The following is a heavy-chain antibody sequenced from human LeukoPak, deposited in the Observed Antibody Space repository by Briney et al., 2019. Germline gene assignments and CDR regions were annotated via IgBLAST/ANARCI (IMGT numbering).Heavy chain of an antibody. CDR1: GFTFSDYY. Sequence: GGSLRLSCAASGFTFSDYYLSWIRQAPGKGLEWVSYISHSGSTIYYADSVKSRFSVSRDNAKNSLYLQMNSLRAEDTAVYYCARDPTGVYSGYDVYYYYYMDVWGKGTTVTVSS. V-gene: IGHV3-11*04. CDR3: ARDPTGVYSGYDVYYYYYMDV. J-gene: IGHJ6*03. CDR2: ISHSGSTI. D-gene: IGHD5-12*01.